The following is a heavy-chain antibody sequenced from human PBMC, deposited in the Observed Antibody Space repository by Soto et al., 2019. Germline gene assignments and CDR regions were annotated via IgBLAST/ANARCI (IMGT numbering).Heavy chain of an antibody. CDR1: GGSISSGDYY. D-gene: IGHD2-2*01. V-gene: IGHV4-30-4*01. Sequence: QVQLQESGPGLVKPSQTLSLTCTVSGGSISSGDYYWSWIRQPPGKGLGWIGYIYYSGSTYYNPSLKSRVTISVHTSKNQFSLKLSSVTAADTAVYYCARAQVVPAAIYYYYNGMDVWGQGTTVTVSS. CDR2: IYYSGST. CDR3: ARAQVVPAAIYYYYNGMDV. J-gene: IGHJ6*02.